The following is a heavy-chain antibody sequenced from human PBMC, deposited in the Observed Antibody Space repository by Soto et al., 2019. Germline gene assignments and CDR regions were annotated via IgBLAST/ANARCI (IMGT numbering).Heavy chain of an antibody. CDR3: ARDRIEAGDYNYYYGMDV. CDR1: GFTFSSYG. V-gene: IGHV3-33*01. CDR2: IKYDGSNK. D-gene: IGHD4-17*01. Sequence: QVPLVESGGGVVQPGRSLRLSCAASGFTFSSYGMHWVRQAPGKGLEWVALIKYDGSNKYYADSVKGRFTISRDNSKNTLYLQMNSLRAEDTAVYYCARDRIEAGDYNYYYGMDVWGQGTTVTVSS. J-gene: IGHJ6*02.